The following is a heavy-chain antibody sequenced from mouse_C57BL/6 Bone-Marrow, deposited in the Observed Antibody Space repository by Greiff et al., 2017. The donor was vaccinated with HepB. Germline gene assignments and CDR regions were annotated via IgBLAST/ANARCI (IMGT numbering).Heavy chain of an antibody. CDR2: IWTGGGT. CDR1: GFSLTSYA. CDR3: ARKTGRRSHWYFDV. Sequence: VHLVESGPGLVAPSQSLSITCTVSGFSLTSYAISWVRQPPGKGLEWLGVIWTGGGTNYNSALKSRLSISKDNSKSQVFLKMNSLQTDETARYYCARKTGRRSHWYFDVWGTGTTVTVSS. V-gene: IGHV2-9-1*01. J-gene: IGHJ1*03.